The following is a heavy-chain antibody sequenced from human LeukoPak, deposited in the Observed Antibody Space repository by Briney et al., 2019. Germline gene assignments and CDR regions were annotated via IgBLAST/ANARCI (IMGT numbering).Heavy chain of an antibody. CDR3: AKDRSEFWSGYYDAFDM. V-gene: IGHV3-30*02. CDR1: GFSFSLFG. CDR2: IRYDGSSK. D-gene: IGHD3-3*01. J-gene: IGHJ3*02. Sequence: PGGSLRLSCAASGFSFSLFGMDWVRQAPGKGLEWVAFIRYDGSSKHYADSVKGRLNISRDNSKNTLYLQMNSLRPEDTALYYCAKDRSEFWSGYYDAFDMWGQGTMVTVSS.